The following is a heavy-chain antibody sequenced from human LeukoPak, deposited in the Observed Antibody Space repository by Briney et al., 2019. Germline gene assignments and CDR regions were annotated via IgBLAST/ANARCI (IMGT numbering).Heavy chain of an antibody. V-gene: IGHV3-33*06. CDR3: AKLPGDYDSSGYYYPDAFDI. CDR2: IWYDGSNK. CDR1: GFTFSSYG. J-gene: IGHJ3*02. Sequence: GGSLRLSCAASGFTFSSYGMHWVRQAPGKGLEWVAVIWYDGSNKYYADSVKGRFTISIDNSKNMLYLQMNSLRAEDTAVYYCAKLPGDYDSSGYYYPDAFDIWGQGTMVTVSS. D-gene: IGHD3-22*01.